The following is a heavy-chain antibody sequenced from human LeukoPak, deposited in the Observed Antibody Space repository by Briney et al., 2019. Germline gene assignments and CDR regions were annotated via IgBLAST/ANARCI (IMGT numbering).Heavy chain of an antibody. V-gene: IGHV3-48*01. CDR3: ARAPYTSGWYRGDNDY. CDR1: GFTFSSYS. Sequence: GGSLRLSCAASGFTFSSYSMSWVRQAPGKGLEWVSYISGSSGTRYYADSVKGRFTISRDNAKNSLYLQMNSLRAEDTAVYYCARAPYTSGWYRGDNDYWGQGTLVTVSS. D-gene: IGHD6-19*01. J-gene: IGHJ4*02. CDR2: ISGSSGTR.